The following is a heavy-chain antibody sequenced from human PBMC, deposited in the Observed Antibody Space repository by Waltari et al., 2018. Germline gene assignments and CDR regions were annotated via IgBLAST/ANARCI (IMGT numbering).Heavy chain of an antibody. D-gene: IGHD6-13*01. J-gene: IGHJ6*03. CDR2: IYTSGST. V-gene: IGHV4-4*07. CDR3: AREVTGASSSWYRYYYYMDV. CDR1: GGSISSYY. Sequence: QVQLQESGPGLVKPSETLSLTCTVPGGSISSYYWSWIRQPAGKGLEWIGRIYTSGSTNYNPSLKSRVTMSVDTSKNQFSLKLSSVTAADTAVYYCAREVTGASSSWYRYYYYMDVWGKGTTVTISS.